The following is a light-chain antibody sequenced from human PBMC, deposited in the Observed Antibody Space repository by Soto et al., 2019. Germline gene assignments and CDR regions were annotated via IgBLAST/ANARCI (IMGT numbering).Light chain of an antibody. V-gene: IGKV3-15*01. CDR1: QSLSSN. CDR3: QQHNNWPPWT. CDR2: GAF. Sequence: EIVMTQSPATLSVSPGERATLSCRASQSLSSNLAWYQQKPGQAPRLLIYGAFTRATDIPARFSGSGSGTEFTLTISSLQSEDFAVYYCQQHNNWPPWTFGQGTKVESK. J-gene: IGKJ1*01.